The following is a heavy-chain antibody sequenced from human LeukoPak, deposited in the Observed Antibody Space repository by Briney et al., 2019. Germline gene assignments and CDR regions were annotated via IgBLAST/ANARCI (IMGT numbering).Heavy chain of an antibody. J-gene: IGHJ4*02. D-gene: IGHD6-13*01. CDR2: INHSGST. CDR1: GGSISSSSYY. V-gene: IGHV4-39*07. CDR3: ARVDLGYSSSWPYFDY. Sequence: PSETLSLTCTVSGGSISSSSYYWGWIRQPPGKGLEWIGEINHSGSTNYNPSLKSRVTISVDTSKNQFSLKLSSVTAADTAVYYCARVDLGYSSSWPYFDYWGQGTLVTVSS.